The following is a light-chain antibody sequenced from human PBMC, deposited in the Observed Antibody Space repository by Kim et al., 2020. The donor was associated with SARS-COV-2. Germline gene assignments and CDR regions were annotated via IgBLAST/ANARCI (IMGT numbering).Light chain of an antibody. CDR2: GKN. J-gene: IGLJ1*01. CDR1: SLRSYC. V-gene: IGLV3-19*01. Sequence: ALGQTVRITCQGDSLRSYCASWYRQKPGQAPVLVIYGKNNRPSGIPDRFSGSSSGDTASLTITGAQAEDEADYSCNSRDSSGNHLVFGTCTNVTVL. CDR3: NSRDSSGNHLV.